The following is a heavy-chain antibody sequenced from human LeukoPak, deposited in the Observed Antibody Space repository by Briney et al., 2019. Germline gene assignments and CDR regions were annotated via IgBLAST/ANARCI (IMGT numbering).Heavy chain of an antibody. V-gene: IGHV5-51*01. J-gene: IGHJ3*02. CDR1: GNILNSYW. CDR3: ARALRRTRLDAFDI. D-gene: IGHD6-19*01. CDR2: VYLGDSDA. Sequence: GESLKISCQISGNILNSYWIGWVRQMPGKGLEWMGIVYLGDSDARHGPSLQGQVTISADKSINTAYVQWRSLKASDTAIYYCARALRRTRLDAFDIWGQGTLVTVSS.